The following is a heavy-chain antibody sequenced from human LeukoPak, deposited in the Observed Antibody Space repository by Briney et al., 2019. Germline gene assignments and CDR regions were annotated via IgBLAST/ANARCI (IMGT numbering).Heavy chain of an antibody. CDR1: GFTFSNYA. V-gene: IGHV3-23*01. CDR2: ISGSGTTT. J-gene: IGHJ3*02. CDR3: AKDRQRGTTWSNTFDI. Sequence: GSLRVSCAASGFTFSNYAMSWVRQAPGKGLEWVSTISGSGTTTYYADSVKGRFTVSRDNSKNTLYLQMNSLRAEDTAVYYCAKDRQRGTTWSNTFDIWGQGTMVTVSS. D-gene: IGHD1-1*01.